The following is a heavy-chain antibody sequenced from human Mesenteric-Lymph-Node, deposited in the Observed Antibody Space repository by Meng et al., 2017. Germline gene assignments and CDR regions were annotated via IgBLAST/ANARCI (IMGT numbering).Heavy chain of an antibody. J-gene: IGHJ4*02. CDR3: ARDVPSEHRVGAIHFSPGVPDY. Sequence: SETLSLTCTVSGGSISSSSYYWGWIRQPPGKGLEWIGSIYYSGSTYYNPSLKSRVTISVDTSKNQFSLKLSSVTAADTAVYYCARDVPSEHRVGAIHFSPGVPDYWGQGTLVTVSS. CDR1: GGSISSSSYY. V-gene: IGHV4-39*07. D-gene: IGHD1-26*01. CDR2: IYYSGST.